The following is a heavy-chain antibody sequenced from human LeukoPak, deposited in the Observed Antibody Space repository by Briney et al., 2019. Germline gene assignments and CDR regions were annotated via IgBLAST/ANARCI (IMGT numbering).Heavy chain of an antibody. V-gene: IGHV3-66*01. J-gene: IGHJ4*02. CDR2: IYSGGST. CDR1: EFSVGSNY. Sequence: GGSLRLSCAASEFSVGSNYMTWVRQAPGKGLEWVSLIYSGGSTYYADSVKGRFTISRDNSKNTLYLQMNSLRAEDTAVYYCARVDSSDYWGQGTLVTVSS. D-gene: IGHD5-18*01. CDR3: ARVDSSDY.